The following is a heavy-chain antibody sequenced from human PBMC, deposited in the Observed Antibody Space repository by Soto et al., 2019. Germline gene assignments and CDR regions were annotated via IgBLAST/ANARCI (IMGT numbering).Heavy chain of an antibody. J-gene: IGHJ6*02. V-gene: IGHV4-31*03. CDR2: IYYSGST. CDR1: GCSISSGGYY. Sequence: SETLSLTCTVSGCSISSGGYYWSWIRQHPGKGLEWIGYIYYSGSTYYNPSLKSRVTISVDTSKNQFSLKLSSVTAADTAVYYCARDRRGYSGYDSYSMDVWGQGTTVTVSS. CDR3: ARDRRGYSGYDSYSMDV. D-gene: IGHD5-12*01.